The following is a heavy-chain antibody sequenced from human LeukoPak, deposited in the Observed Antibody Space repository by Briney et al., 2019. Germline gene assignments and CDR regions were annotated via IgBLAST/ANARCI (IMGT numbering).Heavy chain of an antibody. CDR1: GCTFTDFW. CDR3: ARDDNGWYSFDS. J-gene: IGHJ4*02. Sequence: GGSLRLSCAAYGCTFTDFWMTWVRQAPGKGLEWVANIKPDGRETYYSDSVKGRFTISRDNAQNSLHLDMNNLSAEDKAVYYCARDDNGWYSFDSWGQGTLVTVSS. D-gene: IGHD6-19*01. CDR2: IKPDGRET. V-gene: IGHV3-7*04.